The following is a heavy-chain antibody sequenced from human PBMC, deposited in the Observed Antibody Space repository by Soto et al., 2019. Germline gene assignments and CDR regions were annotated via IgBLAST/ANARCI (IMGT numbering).Heavy chain of an antibody. CDR3: ARGQSGSYGALDI. D-gene: IGHD1-26*01. CDR2: IYYSGST. Sequence: PSETLSLTCTVSGGSISSYYWSWIRQPPGKGLEWIGYIYYSGSTNYNPSLKSRVTIKVDTSKNKFSLKLSSVTAADTAVYYCARGQSGSYGALDIWGQRTMVAIS. V-gene: IGHV4-59*01. CDR1: GGSISSYY. J-gene: IGHJ3*02.